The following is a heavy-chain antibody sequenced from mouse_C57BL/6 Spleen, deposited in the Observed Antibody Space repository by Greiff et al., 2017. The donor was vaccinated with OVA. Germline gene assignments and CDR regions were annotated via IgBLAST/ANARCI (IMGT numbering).Heavy chain of an antibody. J-gene: IGHJ2*01. D-gene: IGHD1-1*01. V-gene: IGHV5-6*01. Sequence: EVQVVESGGDLVKPGGSLKLSCAASGFTFSSYGMSWVRQTPEKRLEWVATISSGGSYTYYTDSVKGRVTISIDNSNNTLYMQMSSLKSEDTAMYYCARQVITTVYYFDYWGQGTTLTVSS. CDR3: ARQVITTVYYFDY. CDR1: GFTFSSYG. CDR2: ISSGGSYT.